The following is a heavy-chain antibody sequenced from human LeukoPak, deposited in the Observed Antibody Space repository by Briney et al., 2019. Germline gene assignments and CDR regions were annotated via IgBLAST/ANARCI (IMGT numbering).Heavy chain of an antibody. D-gene: IGHD6-13*01. CDR2: INHSGST. Sequence: SETLSLTCAVYGGSFSGYYWSWIRQPPGKGLEWIGEINHSGSTNYNPSLKSRVTMSVDTSKNQFSLKLSSVTAADTAVYYCARDVGIAAALDSYSGPWGQGTLVTVSS. CDR1: GGSFSGYY. J-gene: IGHJ5*02. CDR3: ARDVGIAAALDSYSGP. V-gene: IGHV4-34*01.